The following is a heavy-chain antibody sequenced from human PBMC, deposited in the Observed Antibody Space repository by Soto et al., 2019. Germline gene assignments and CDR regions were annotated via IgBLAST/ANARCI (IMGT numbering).Heavy chain of an antibody. CDR2: ISAYNGNT. D-gene: IGHD3-22*01. CDR1: GYTFTSYG. CDR3: ARAEYYYDSSGYHHNGFDP. V-gene: IGHV1-18*01. Sequence: ASVKVSCKASGYTFTSYGISWVRQAPGQGLEWMGWISAYNGNTNYAQKLQGRVTMTTDTSTSTAYMELRSLRSDDTAVYYCARAEYYYDSSGYHHNGFDPWGQGTLVTVSS. J-gene: IGHJ5*02.